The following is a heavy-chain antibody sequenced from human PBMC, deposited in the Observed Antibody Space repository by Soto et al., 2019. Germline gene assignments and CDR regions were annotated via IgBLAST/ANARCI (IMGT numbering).Heavy chain of an antibody. Sequence: ASVKVSCKASGYTFTGYFMHWVRQAPGQGLEWMGWINTNSGATKYAHKFQGRVTMTRDTSISTAYMELSGLTSDDTAVYFCARGGGTILAPLPWGQGTLVTVSS. CDR2: INTNSGAT. CDR1: GYTFTGYF. CDR3: ARGGGTILAPLP. D-gene: IGHD3-3*01. V-gene: IGHV1-2*02. J-gene: IGHJ5*02.